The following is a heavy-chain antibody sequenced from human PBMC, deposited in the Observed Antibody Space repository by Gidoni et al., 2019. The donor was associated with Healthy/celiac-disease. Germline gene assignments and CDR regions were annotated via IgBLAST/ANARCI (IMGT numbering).Heavy chain of an antibody. J-gene: IGHJ5*02. D-gene: IGHD3-10*01. CDR3: ARVRGPPNWFDP. V-gene: IGHV4-61*02. Sequence: QVQLQESGPGLVKPSQTLSLTCTVSGGSISSGSYYWSWIRQPAGKGLEWIGRIYTSGSTNYNPSLKSRVTISVDTSKNQFSLKLSSVTAADTAVYYCARVRGPPNWFDPWGQGTLVTVSS. CDR1: GGSISSGSYY. CDR2: IYTSGST.